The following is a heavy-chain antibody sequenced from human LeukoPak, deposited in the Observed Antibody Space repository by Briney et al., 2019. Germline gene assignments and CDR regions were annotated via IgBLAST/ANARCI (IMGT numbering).Heavy chain of an antibody. CDR1: GYTFTSYD. D-gene: IGHD6-13*01. CDR2: ISAYNGNT. V-gene: IGHV1-18*01. CDR3: AREELVRFAFDI. Sequence: ASVKVSCKASGYTFTSYDISWVRQAPGQGLEWMGLISAYNGNTNYAQKLQGRVTMTTDTSTSTAYMELRSLRSDDTAVYYCAREELVRFAFDIWGQGTMVTVSS. J-gene: IGHJ3*02.